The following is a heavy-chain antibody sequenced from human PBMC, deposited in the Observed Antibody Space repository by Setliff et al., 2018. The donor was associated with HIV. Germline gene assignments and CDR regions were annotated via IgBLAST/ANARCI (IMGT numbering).Heavy chain of an antibody. CDR2: ISAYNGNT. V-gene: IGHV1-18*01. J-gene: IGHJ6*03. Sequence: ASVKVSCKASGYTFTSYGISWVRQAPGQGLEWMGWISAYNGNTNYAQKLQGRVTMTTDTSTSTAYMELRSLRSDDTAVYYCAGEYYYDSSGYYYYYYMDVWGKGTTVTVSS. CDR3: AGEYYYDSSGYYYYYYMDV. CDR1: GYTFTSYG. D-gene: IGHD3-22*01.